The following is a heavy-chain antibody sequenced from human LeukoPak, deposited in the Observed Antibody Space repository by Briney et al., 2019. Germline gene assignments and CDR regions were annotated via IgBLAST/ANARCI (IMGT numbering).Heavy chain of an antibody. V-gene: IGHV1-18*01. Sequence: GASVTVSCTSSVYTFARFGISWVRQAPGQGLEWMGWISCYNGDTSYTDNLQDRFTMTTDTSTSTAYMELPSLRFDDTAVYYCVRDYSPRLVRGVGEPKKDSSMDVWGKGTTVTVSS. CDR3: VRDYSPRLVRGVGEPKKDSSMDV. J-gene: IGHJ6*04. CDR2: ISCYNGDT. D-gene: IGHD3-10*01. CDR1: VYTFARFG.